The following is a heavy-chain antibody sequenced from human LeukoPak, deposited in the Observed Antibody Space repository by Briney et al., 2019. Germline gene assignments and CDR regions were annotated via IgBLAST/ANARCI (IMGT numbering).Heavy chain of an antibody. D-gene: IGHD3-10*01. Sequence: GGSLRLSCAASGFTFSSYAMHWVRQAPGKGLEWVALISYDGSNKYYADSVKGRFTISRDNSKNTLYLQMNSLRAEDTAVYYCARDRDYYGSGSSNFDYWGQGTLVTVSS. J-gene: IGHJ4*02. CDR3: ARDRDYYGSGSSNFDY. CDR1: GFTFSSYA. V-gene: IGHV3-30*04. CDR2: ISYDGSNK.